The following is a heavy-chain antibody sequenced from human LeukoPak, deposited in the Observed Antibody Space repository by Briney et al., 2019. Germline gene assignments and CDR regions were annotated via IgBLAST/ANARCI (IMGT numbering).Heavy chain of an antibody. CDR1: GGSISSYY. D-gene: IGHD5-18*01. CDR2: IYYSGST. V-gene: IGHV4-59*08. Sequence: SETLSLTCTVSGGSISSYYWSWIRQPSGKGLEWIGYIYYSGSTNYNPSLKSRVTISVDTSKNQFSLKLSSVTAADTAVYYCAISYSYGPPRFWGQGTLVTVSS. CDR3: AISYSYGPPRF. J-gene: IGHJ1*01.